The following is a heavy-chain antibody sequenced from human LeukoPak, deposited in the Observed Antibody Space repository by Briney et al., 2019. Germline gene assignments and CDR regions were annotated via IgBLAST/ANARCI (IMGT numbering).Heavy chain of an antibody. CDR2: IYYSGST. D-gene: IGHD3-9*01. CDR1: GGSISSSSYY. Sequence: PSETLSLTCTVSGGSISSSSYYWGWIRQPPGKGLEWIGSIYYSGSTYHNPSLKSRVTISVDTSKNQFSLKLSSVTAADTAVYYCARHDVRYFDWLSTSVGAFDIWGQGTMVTVSS. V-gene: IGHV4-39*01. J-gene: IGHJ3*02. CDR3: ARHDVRYFDWLSTSVGAFDI.